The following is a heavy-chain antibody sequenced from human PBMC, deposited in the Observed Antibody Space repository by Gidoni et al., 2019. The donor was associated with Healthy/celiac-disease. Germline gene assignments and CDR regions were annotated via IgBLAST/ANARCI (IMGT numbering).Heavy chain of an antibody. CDR3: ASVGRSGYRLDY. D-gene: IGHD3-3*01. CDR1: GYTFTGYY. V-gene: IGHV1-2*06. J-gene: IGHJ4*02. CDR2: INPNSGGT. Sequence: QVPLVQSVAAVKKPGASVKVSCKASGYTFTGYYMHWVRQAPGEGLEWMGRINPNSGGTNYAQKFQGRVTMTSDASISTAYMELSRLRSDDTAVYYCASVGRSGYRLDYWGQGTLVTVSS.